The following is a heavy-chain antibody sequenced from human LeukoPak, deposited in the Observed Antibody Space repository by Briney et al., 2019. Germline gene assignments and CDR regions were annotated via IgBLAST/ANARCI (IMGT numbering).Heavy chain of an antibody. CDR2: IYHSGST. J-gene: IGHJ3*02. CDR1: GGSISSGGYY. CDR3: ARALIPGIAAAGWKVEAFDI. D-gene: IGHD6-13*01. Sequence: SETLSLTCTVSGGSISSGGYYWSWIRQPPGKGLEWIGYIYHSGSTYYNPSLKSRVTISVDRSKNQFSLKLSSVTAADTAVYYCARALIPGIAAAGWKVEAFDIWGQGTMVTVSS. V-gene: IGHV4-30-2*01.